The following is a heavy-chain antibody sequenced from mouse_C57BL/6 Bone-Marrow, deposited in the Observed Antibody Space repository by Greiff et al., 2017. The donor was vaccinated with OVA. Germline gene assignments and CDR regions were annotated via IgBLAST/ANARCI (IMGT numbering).Heavy chain of an antibody. CDR1: GFTFTDYY. V-gene: IGHV7-3*01. CDR3: ARYDTTTDY. CDR2: IRNKANGHTS. Sequence: VQLKESGGGLVQPGGSLSLSCAASGFTFTDYYMSWVRQPPGKALEWMGIIRNKANGHTSEYSASVKGRFTISRANSQSILYLQMNALRAEDSATYYCARYDTTTDYWGQGTTLTVSS. D-gene: IGHD1-1*01. J-gene: IGHJ2*01.